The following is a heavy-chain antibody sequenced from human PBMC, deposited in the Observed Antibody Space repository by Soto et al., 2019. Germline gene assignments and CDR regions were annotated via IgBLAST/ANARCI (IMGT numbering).Heavy chain of an antibody. V-gene: IGHV1-8*01. Sequence: ASVKVSCKASGYTFTSYDINWVRQATGQGLEWMGWMNPNSGNTGYAQKFQGRVTMTRDTSTSTVYMELSSLRSKDTAVYYCAREVVAATYNWFDPWGQGTLVTVSS. J-gene: IGHJ5*02. CDR1: GYTFTSYD. CDR2: MNPNSGNT. D-gene: IGHD2-15*01. CDR3: AREVVAATYNWFDP.